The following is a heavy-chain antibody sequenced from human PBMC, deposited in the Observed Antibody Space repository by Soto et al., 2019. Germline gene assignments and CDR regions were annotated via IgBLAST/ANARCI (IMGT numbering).Heavy chain of an antibody. V-gene: IGHV4-34*01. CDR1: GGSFSGYY. CDR3: ARGYGSGWKN. Sequence: PWETLSLTCAVYGGSFSGYYWSWIRQPPGKGLEWIGEINHSGSTNYNPSLKSRVTISVDTSKNQFSLKLSSVTAADTAVYYCARGYGSGWKNWGQGTLVTVPQ. D-gene: IGHD6-19*01. J-gene: IGHJ4*02. CDR2: INHSGST.